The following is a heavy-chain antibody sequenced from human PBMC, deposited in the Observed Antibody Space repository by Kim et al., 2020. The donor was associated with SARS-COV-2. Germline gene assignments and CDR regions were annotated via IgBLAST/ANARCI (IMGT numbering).Heavy chain of an antibody. D-gene: IGHD1-26*01. J-gene: IGHJ3*02. Sequence: YADSVKGRITIYRDNAKNTLYLQMNSLRAEDTAVYYCARDQVGATYAFDIWGQGTMVTVSS. V-gene: IGHV3-74*01. CDR3: ARDQVGATYAFDI.